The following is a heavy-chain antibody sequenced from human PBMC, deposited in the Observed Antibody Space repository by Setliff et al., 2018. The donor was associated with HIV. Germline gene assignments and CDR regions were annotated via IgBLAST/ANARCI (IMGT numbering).Heavy chain of an antibody. V-gene: IGHV3-7*01. J-gene: IGHJ4*02. Sequence: LRLSCGASGFTFGNYWMTWVRQAPGRGLECVANIKEDGSEKYYVDSVKGRFTISRDNAKNSLYLQMNNLRAEDTAIYYCAGSRGYFVQADWGQGTLVTVSS. D-gene: IGHD3-22*01. CDR3: AGSRGYFVQAD. CDR1: GFTFGNYW. CDR2: IKEDGSEK.